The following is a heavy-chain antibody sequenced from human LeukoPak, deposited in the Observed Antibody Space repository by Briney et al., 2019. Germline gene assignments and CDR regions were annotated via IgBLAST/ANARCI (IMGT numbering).Heavy chain of an antibody. D-gene: IGHD2-2*01. CDR3: ARGIVVVPAAFNWSDP. CDR1: GGSISSGGYY. J-gene: IGHJ5*02. CDR2: IYHSGST. Sequence: PSDTLSLTCTVSGGSISSGGYYWSWIRQPPGKGLEWIGYIYHSGSTYYNPSLKSRVTISVDTSKNQFSLKLSSVTAADTAVYYCARGIVVVPAAFNWSDPWGQGTLVTVSS. V-gene: IGHV4-30-2*02.